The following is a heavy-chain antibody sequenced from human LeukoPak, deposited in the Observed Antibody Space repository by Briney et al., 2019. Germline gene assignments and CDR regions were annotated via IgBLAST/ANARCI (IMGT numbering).Heavy chain of an antibody. Sequence: PSETLSLTCGVFGGSISSENWWNWVRQPPGKGLEWIGETYHAGHINYNPSLKSRVTISMDKSKNQLYLKVSSVTAADTAVYYCARLWLPYWGQGTLVTVSS. CDR2: TYHAGHI. CDR3: ARLWLPY. V-gene: IGHV4-4*02. CDR1: GGSISSENW. D-gene: IGHD5-18*01. J-gene: IGHJ4*02.